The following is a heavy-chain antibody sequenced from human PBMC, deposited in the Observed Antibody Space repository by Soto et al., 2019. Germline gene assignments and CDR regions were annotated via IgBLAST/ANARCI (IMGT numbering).Heavy chain of an antibody. CDR3: ARVSYYYGSGSYRGDDYFDY. D-gene: IGHD3-10*01. CDR1: GFTFSSYG. J-gene: IGHJ4*02. V-gene: IGHV3-33*01. CDR2: IWYDGSKQ. Sequence: GGSLRLSCAASGFTFSSYGMHWVRQAPGKGLEWVAIIWYDGSKQYYADSVKGRFTISRDNSMNTVYLQMNSLRVEDTAVYFCARVSYYYGSGSYRGDDYFDYWGQGALVTVSS.